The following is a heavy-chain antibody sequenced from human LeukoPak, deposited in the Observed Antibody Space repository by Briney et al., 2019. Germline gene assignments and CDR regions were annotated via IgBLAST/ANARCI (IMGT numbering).Heavy chain of an antibody. Sequence: RASVKVSCKASGYTFTSYYMHWVRQAPGQGLEWMGGIIPIFGTANYAQKFQGRVTITADESTSTAYMELSSLRSEDTAVYYCARVRWREQPQDDAFDIWGQGTMVTVSS. D-gene: IGHD5-24*01. J-gene: IGHJ3*02. CDR1: GYTFTSYY. CDR3: ARVRWREQPQDDAFDI. CDR2: IIPIFGTA. V-gene: IGHV1-69*13.